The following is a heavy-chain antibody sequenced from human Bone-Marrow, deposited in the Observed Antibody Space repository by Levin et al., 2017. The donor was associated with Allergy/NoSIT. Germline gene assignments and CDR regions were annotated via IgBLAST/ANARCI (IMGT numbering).Heavy chain of an antibody. Sequence: SETLSLTCSVSGGSISNYYWSWIRQPAGKGLEWIGRIYSSGSTKYNPSLKSRVTMSVDTSKNQFSLKLSSVTAADMAVYYCARTACYTSSPWIPWFDPWGHGTLVTVSS. V-gene: IGHV4-4*07. CDR1: GGSISNYY. CDR3: ARTACYTSSPWIPWFDP. D-gene: IGHD6-13*01. CDR2: IYSSGST. J-gene: IGHJ5*02.